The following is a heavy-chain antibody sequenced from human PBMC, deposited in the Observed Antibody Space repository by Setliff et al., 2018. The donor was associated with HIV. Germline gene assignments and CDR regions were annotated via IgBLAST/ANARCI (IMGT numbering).Heavy chain of an antibody. D-gene: IGHD4-4*01. CDR2: ISAYNGNT. J-gene: IGHJ6*03. CDR3: ARAYSNSYYYYYYMDV. Sequence: ASVKVSCKSSGGTFNSYGISWVRQAPGQGLEWMGWISAYNGNTNYAQKLQGRVTMTTDTSTSTAYMELRSLRSDDTAVYYCARAYSNSYYYYYYMDVWGKGTTVTVSS. CDR1: GGTFNSYG. V-gene: IGHV1-18*01.